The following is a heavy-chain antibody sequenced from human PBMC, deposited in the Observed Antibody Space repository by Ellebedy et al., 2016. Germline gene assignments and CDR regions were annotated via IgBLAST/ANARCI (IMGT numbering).Heavy chain of an antibody. Sequence: GESLKISXAASGFTLSSYSMNWVRQAPGKGLEWVSSITSGSTYIYYADSVKGRFTISRDNSKNTLYLQMNSLRAEDTAVYYCAREASITMIVVVISEGLDYWGQGTLVTVSS. CDR1: GFTLSSYS. D-gene: IGHD3-22*01. CDR3: AREASITMIVVVISEGLDY. V-gene: IGHV3-21*01. J-gene: IGHJ4*02. CDR2: ITSGSTYI.